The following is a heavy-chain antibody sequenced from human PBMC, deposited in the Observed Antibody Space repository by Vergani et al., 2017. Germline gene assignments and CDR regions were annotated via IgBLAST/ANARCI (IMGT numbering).Heavy chain of an antibody. Sequence: EVQLVESGGGLVKRGGSLRLSCAASGFTFSSYSMNWVRQAPGKGLEWVSYISSSGSTIYYADSVKGRFTISRDNAKNSLYLQMNSLRAEDTAVYYCARDVVVVVAATPYYYGMDVWGQGTTVTVSS. CDR2: ISSSGSTI. V-gene: IGHV3-21*05. D-gene: IGHD2-15*01. J-gene: IGHJ6*02. CDR3: ARDVVVVVAATPYYYGMDV. CDR1: GFTFSSYS.